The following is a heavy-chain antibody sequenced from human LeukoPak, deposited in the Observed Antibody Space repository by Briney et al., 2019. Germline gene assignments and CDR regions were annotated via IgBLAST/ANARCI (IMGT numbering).Heavy chain of an antibody. CDR1: GFSFSSHW. CDR2: INGDGIAI. CDR3: ARVQVGTYSDY. V-gene: IGHV3-74*01. J-gene: IGHJ4*02. D-gene: IGHD1-26*01. Sequence: GESLRLSRAGSGFSFSSHWLHWVRQVPGKGLEWVARINGDGIAINYADSVKGRFTISRDNAKNSLYLQMNSLRADDTAVYYCARVQVGTYSDYWGQGTLVTVSS.